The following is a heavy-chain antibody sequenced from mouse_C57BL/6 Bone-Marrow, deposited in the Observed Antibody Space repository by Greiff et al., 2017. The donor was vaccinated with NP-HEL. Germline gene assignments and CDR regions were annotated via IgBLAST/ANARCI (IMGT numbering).Heavy chain of an antibody. V-gene: IGHV3-6*01. J-gene: IGHJ2*01. Sequence: DVKLQESGPGLVKPSQSLSLTCSVTGYSITSGYYWNWIRQFPGNKLEWMGYISYDGSNNYNPSLKNRISITRDTSKNQFFLKLNSVTTEDTATYYCARDHRANWGLPPLFFDYWGQGTTLTVSS. CDR2: ISYDGSN. D-gene: IGHD4-1*01. CDR1: GYSITSGYY. CDR3: ARDHRANWGLPPLFFDY.